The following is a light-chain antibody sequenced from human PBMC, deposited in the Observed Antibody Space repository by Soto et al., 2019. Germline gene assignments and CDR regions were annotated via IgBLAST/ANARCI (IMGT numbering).Light chain of an antibody. CDR1: SAKIGAVFD. CDR3: QSYDSSLSGYV. CDR2: GDY. Sequence: QSVLTQPPSVSGSPGQRVTISCAGGSAKIGAVFDVHWYQQLPGTAPKLLIYGDYNRPSGVPDRFSASKSGTSAFLAITGLQAEDEADYYCQSYDSSLSGYVFGTGTKVTVL. J-gene: IGLJ1*01. V-gene: IGLV1-40*01.